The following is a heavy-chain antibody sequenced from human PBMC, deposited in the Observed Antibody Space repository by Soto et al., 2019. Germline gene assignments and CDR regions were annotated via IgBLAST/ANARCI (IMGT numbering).Heavy chain of an antibody. Sequence: ASVKVSCKASGGTLSSYAISWVRQAPGQGLEWMGGIIPILGTANYAQKFQGRVTITADESTSTAYMELSSLRSEDTAVYYCARDRGGGFDYWGQGTLVTVSS. D-gene: IGHD3-16*01. CDR3: ARDRGGGFDY. CDR1: GGTLSSYA. CDR2: IIPILGTA. V-gene: IGHV1-69*13. J-gene: IGHJ4*02.